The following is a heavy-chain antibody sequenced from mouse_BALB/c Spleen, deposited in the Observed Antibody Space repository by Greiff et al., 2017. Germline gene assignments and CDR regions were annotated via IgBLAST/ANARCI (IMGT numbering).Heavy chain of an antibody. CDR3: ARGRDYGSSSFAY. Sequence: HLVESGGGLVKPGGSLKLSCAASGFTFSSYAMSWVRQTPEKRLEWVASISSGGSTYYPDSVKGRFTISRDNARNILYLQMSSLRSEDTAMYYCARGRDYGSSSFAYWGQGTLVTVSA. CDR2: ISSGGST. V-gene: IGHV5-6-5*01. J-gene: IGHJ3*01. CDR1: GFTFSSYA. D-gene: IGHD1-1*01.